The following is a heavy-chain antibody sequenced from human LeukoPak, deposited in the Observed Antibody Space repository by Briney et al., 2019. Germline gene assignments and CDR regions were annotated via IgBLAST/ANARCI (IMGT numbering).Heavy chain of an antibody. CDR3: ANGSGSNTFDN. CDR1: GGALSTRG. D-gene: IGHD3-10*01. J-gene: IGHJ3*02. CDR2: ISYSGSSK. Sequence: GGSLRLSCEAAGGALSTRGMHWVRRAPGKGMEWVAVISYSGSSKECADSVKGRFTISRDNSKSTLYLQMNSLRAEDTAVYYCANGSGSNTFDNWGQGTLVTVAS. V-gene: IGHV3-30*18.